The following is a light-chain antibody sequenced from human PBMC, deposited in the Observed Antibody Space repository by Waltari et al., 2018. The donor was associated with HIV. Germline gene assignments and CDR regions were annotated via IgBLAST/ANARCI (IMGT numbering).Light chain of an antibody. CDR3: KTRDRSGSLSV. Sequence: SSEVTQDPAVSVALGQTVKITCQGENLRTYYASWYQQKPGQAPVLVPDGKNKRPAEIPGRFSRYASRNTASLTITGAQAEDEADYYCKTRDRSGSLSVFGTGTTVTVL. V-gene: IGLV3-19*01. CDR2: GKN. CDR1: NLRTYY. J-gene: IGLJ1*01.